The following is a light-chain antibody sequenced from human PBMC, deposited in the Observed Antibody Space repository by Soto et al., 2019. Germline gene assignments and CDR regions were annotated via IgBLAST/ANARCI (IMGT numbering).Light chain of an antibody. J-gene: IGLJ2*01. V-gene: IGLV2-14*01. CDR1: SRDVGGYNY. CDR3: SSYVNYNTFVI. CDR2: EVS. Sequence: QSALTQPASVSGSPGQSITISCTGTSRDVGGYNYVSWHQQHPGKAPKVIITEVSNRPSGVSKRFSGSKSGNTASLTISGLQAEDEADYYCSSYVNYNTFVIFGGGTKLTVL.